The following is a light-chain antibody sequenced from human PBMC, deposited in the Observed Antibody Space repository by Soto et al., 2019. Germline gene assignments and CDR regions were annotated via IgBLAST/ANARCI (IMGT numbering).Light chain of an antibody. CDR1: SSDVGGYDY. J-gene: IGLJ1*01. V-gene: IGLV2-14*03. CDR2: EVS. Sequence: QSALTQPPSVSGSPGQSGTISCTGTSSDVGGYDYVSWYQQHPGKGPKLMIYEVSNRPSGVSNRFSGSKSGNTATLTISGLQAEDEADYYCSSYTSTTTRVFGTGTKLTVL. CDR3: SSYTSTTTRV.